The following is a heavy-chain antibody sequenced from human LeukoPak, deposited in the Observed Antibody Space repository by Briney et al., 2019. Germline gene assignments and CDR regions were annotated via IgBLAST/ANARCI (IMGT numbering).Heavy chain of an antibody. V-gene: IGHV4-34*01. CDR1: GGSFSGYY. J-gene: IGHJ5*02. CDR3: ARHFWGSYYNACNWFDP. CDR2: INHSGST. D-gene: IGHD3-10*01. Sequence: SETLSLTCAVYGGSFSGYYWSWIRQPPGKGLEWIGEINHSGSTNYNPSLKSRVTISVDTSKNQFSLKLSSVTAADTAVYYCARHFWGSYYNACNWFDPWGQGTLVTVSS.